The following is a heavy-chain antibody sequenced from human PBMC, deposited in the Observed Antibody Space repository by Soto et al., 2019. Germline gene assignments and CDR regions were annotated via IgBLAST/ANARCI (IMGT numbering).Heavy chain of an antibody. CDR1: WYTLTIYW. D-gene: IGHD5-12*01. CDR2: IYPSDSDT. Sequence: PGESLEIACQVSWYTLTIYWIGWGRQRPGKGLEWMGIIYPSDSDTRYSPSFQGQVTISADQSIHTAYLQWDSLKASDSAIYYCARPGNMVADNFDLWGQGTPVTVYS. J-gene: IGHJ4*02. CDR3: ARPGNMVADNFDL. V-gene: IGHV5-51*01.